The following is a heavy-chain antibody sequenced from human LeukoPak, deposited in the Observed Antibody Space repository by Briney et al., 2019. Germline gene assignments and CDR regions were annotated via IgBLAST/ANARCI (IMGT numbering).Heavy chain of an antibody. CDR1: GFTFSSYW. D-gene: IGHD3-10*01. V-gene: IGHV3-7*01. J-gene: IGHJ6*03. CDR2: IKQDGSEK. CDR3: AREGDAVLLWFGELHMDV. Sequence: GGSLRLSCAASGFTFSSYWMSWVRQAPGKGLEWVANIKQDGSEKYYVDSVKGRFTISRDNAKHSLYLQMNSLRAEDTAVYYCAREGDAVLLWFGELHMDVWGKGTTVTVSS.